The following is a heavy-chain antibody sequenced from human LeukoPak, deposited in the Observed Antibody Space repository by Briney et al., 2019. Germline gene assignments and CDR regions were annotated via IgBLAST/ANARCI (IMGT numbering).Heavy chain of an antibody. CDR2: INSDGSST. CDR3: AKDYSGPDVGATLDY. J-gene: IGHJ4*02. V-gene: IGHV3-74*01. D-gene: IGHD1-26*01. Sequence: GGSLRLSCAASGFTFSSYWMHWVRQAPGKGLVWVSRINSDGSSTSYADSVKGRFTISRDNAKNTLYLQMNSLRAEDTAVYYCAKDYSGPDVGATLDYWGQGTLVTVSS. CDR1: GFTFSSYW.